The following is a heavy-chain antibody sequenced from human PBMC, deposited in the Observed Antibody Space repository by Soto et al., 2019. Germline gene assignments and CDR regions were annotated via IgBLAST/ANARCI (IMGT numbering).Heavy chain of an antibody. Sequence: GESLKISCKGSGSSFNTYWIGWVRQMPGKGLEWMGVIYPDDSDIRYSPSFQGQVTISADKSISTAYLQWSSLKASDSGIYYCARRTGLLYSDWGQGTLVTVSS. V-gene: IGHV5-51*01. D-gene: IGHD2-21*01. CDR1: GSSFNTYW. CDR2: IYPDDSDI. J-gene: IGHJ4*02. CDR3: ARRTGLLYSD.